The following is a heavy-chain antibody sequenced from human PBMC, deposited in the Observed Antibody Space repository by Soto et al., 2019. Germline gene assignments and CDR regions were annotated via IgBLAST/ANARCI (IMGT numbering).Heavy chain of an antibody. CDR2: ISAHNGNT. J-gene: IGHJ4*02. V-gene: IGHV1-18*01. CDR3: ARGRYGGY. D-gene: IGHD3-10*01. CDR1: GYGFTTYG. Sequence: QIHLVQSGAEVKKPGASVKVSCKGSGYGFTTYGITWVRQAPGQGLEWMAWISAHNGNTNYAQKLQGRVTVTRDTSPSTAYMELRGLRSDGTAVYYCARGRYGGYWGQGALVTVSS.